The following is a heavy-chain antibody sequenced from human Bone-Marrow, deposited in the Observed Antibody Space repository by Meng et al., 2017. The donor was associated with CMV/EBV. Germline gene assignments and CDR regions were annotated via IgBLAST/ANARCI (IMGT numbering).Heavy chain of an antibody. J-gene: IGHJ3*02. D-gene: IGHD5-18*01. V-gene: IGHV3-9*01. Sequence: GGSLRLSCTVSGYSISSGYYWGWIRQAPGKGLEWVSGISWNSGSIGYADSVKGRFTISRDNAKNSLYLQMNSLRAEDTALYYCAKGRGYSYGYDAFDIWGQGTMVTVSS. CDR2: ISWNSGSI. CDR1: GYSISSGYY. CDR3: AKGRGYSYGYDAFDI.